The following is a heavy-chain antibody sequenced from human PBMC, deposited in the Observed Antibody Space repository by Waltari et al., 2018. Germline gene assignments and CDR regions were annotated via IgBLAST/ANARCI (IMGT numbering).Heavy chain of an antibody. CDR2: ISGSGDST. CDR1: EFTFSNYA. CDR3: ANSTLKGYY. J-gene: IGHJ4*02. V-gene: IGHV3-23*01. Sequence: EVQLLESGGGLAQPGGSLRLSGEASEFTFSNYAMSWVRQAPGKGLEWISGISGSGDSTYYADSVTGRFTISRDNSKNTLYLQMNSLRAEDTAVYYCANSTLKGYYWGQGTLVTVSS.